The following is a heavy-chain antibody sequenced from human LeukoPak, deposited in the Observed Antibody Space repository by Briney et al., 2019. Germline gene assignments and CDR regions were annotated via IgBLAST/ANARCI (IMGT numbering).Heavy chain of an antibody. CDR1: GFTFSSYS. D-gene: IGHD4/OR15-4a*01. J-gene: IGHJ3*02. V-gene: IGHV3-21*01. CDR2: ISSSSSYI. CDR3: AKVSLNMVNDAFDI. Sequence: GGSLRLSCAASGFTFSSYSMNWVRQAPGKGLEWVSSISSSSSYIYYADSVKGRFTISRDNAKNSLYLQMDSLRPEDTAVYYCAKVSLNMVNDAFDIWGEGTMVSVSS.